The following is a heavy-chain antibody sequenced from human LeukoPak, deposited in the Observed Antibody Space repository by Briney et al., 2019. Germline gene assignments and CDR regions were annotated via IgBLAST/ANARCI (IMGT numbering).Heavy chain of an antibody. V-gene: IGHV4-30-4*08. Sequence: PSQTLSLTCTVSGGSISSGDYYWRWIRQPPGKGLEWIGYIYYSGSTYYNPSLKSRVTISVDTSKNQFSLKLSSVTAADTAVYYCARGRGVTGYYPPTLDYWGQGTLVTVSS. CDR1: GGSISSGDYY. CDR3: ARGRGVTGYYPPTLDY. J-gene: IGHJ4*02. D-gene: IGHD3-9*01. CDR2: IYYSGST.